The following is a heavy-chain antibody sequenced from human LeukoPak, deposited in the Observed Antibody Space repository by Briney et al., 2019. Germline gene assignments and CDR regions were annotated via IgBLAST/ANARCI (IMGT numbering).Heavy chain of an antibody. Sequence: PSETLSLTCTVSGGSLSGHYWSWIRQPPGKRLEWIGYVSYTGRTKYNPSLQSRVTISIDTSKSQFSLKLTSVTAADTAVYYCARGSRLDVWGKGTTVTVPS. CDR3: ARGSRLDV. V-gene: IGHV4-59*11. J-gene: IGHJ6*04. CDR2: VSYTGRT. CDR1: GGSLSGHY.